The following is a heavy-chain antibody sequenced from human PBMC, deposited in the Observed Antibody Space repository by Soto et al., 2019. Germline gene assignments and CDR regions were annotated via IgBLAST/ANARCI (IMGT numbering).Heavy chain of an antibody. V-gene: IGHV1-58*01. D-gene: IGHD3-9*01. CDR3: AAFDPGPMGFDP. CDR1: GFTFNSSA. Sequence: GASVKVSCKASGFTFNSSAVQWVRQARGQRLEWIGWIVVGSGNTNYAQKFQERVTITRDMSTSTAYMELSSLRSEDTAFYYCAAFDPGPMGFDPWGQGTLVTVSS. CDR2: IVVGSGNT. J-gene: IGHJ5*02.